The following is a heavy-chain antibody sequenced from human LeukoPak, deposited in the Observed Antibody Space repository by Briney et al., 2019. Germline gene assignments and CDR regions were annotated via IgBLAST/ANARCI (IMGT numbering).Heavy chain of an antibody. Sequence: PDTLSLTCTVSGGSISSYYWGWIRLPPGKGLEWIGYISYSGSTTYIPSLKSRVTILVDTSKNQFSLKLSSVTAADTAVYYCVRITQGTIDYWGRGTLVTVSS. CDR1: GGSISSYY. CDR2: ISYSGST. V-gene: IGHV4-59*07. D-gene: IGHD3-10*01. J-gene: IGHJ4*02. CDR3: VRITQGTIDY.